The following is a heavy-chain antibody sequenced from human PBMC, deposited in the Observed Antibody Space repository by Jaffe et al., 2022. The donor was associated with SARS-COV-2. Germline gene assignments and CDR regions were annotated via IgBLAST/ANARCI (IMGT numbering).Heavy chain of an antibody. CDR3: ASLAVRGLFLPYGMDV. J-gene: IGHJ6*02. V-gene: IGHV4-39*02. Sequence: QLQLQESGPGLAKPSETLSLTCSVSGGSISRSSYYWGWIRQSPGKGLEWIATMYYSGSTFYNPSLKSRVTMSVDTSKNHFSLKLNSVTAADTAVYYCASLAVRGLFLPYGMDVWGQGTTVTVSS. CDR2: MYYSGST. CDR1: GGSISRSSYY. D-gene: IGHD6-19*01.